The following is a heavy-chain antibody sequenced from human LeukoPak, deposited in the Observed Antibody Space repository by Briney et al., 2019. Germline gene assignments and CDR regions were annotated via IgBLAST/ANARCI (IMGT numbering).Heavy chain of an antibody. J-gene: IGHJ4*02. CDR2: INHSGST. CDR3: ARGSPVIAGAGEPTDHVDW. V-gene: IGHV4-34*01. D-gene: IGHD6-13*01. CDR1: GGSFSGYY. Sequence: SETLCLTCAVYGGSFSGYYWSWIRQPPGKGLEWIGEINHSGSTNYNPSLKSRVTISVDSSKNQLSMKQSSVTAADTAVYYCARGSPVIAGAGEPTDHVDWWGQGTLATVSS.